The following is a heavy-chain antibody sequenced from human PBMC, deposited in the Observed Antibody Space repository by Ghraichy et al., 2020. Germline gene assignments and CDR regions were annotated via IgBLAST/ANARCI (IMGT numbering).Heavy chain of an antibody. CDR1: GYTFSDYY. V-gene: IGHV1-2*02. Sequence: ASGKVSCKASGYTFSDYYIHWVRQAPGQGLECMGWINPNSGVTHYPQKFHGRVTMTRDTSITTVYMELSSLNSDDTAVYYCARGLRELPRSALDMWGQGTMVTVSS. D-gene: IGHD5-24*01. J-gene: IGHJ3*02. CDR2: INPNSGVT. CDR3: ARGLRELPRSALDM.